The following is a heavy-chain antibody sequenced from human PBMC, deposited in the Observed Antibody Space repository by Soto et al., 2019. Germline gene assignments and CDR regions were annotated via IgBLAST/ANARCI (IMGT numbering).Heavy chain of an antibody. D-gene: IGHD2-21*02. CDR3: AKSDLTTMTHGYFDF. V-gene: IGHV3-23*01. Sequence: EAQLLESGGVLVQPGGSLRLSCAASGLIFSTYAMSWVRQAQGKGLEWVSAIPAVGGGAYYADTVKGRFTISRDNSKTTLYLQMNSLRAEDTAVYYCAKSDLTTMTHGYFDFWGQGALVAVA. CDR1: GLIFSTYA. J-gene: IGHJ4*02. CDR2: IPAVGGGA.